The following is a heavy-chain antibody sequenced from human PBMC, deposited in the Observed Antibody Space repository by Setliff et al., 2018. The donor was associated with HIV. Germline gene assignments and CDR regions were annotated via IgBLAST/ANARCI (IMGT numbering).Heavy chain of an antibody. CDR3: VKGDNFWTGYSTYFEFDP. D-gene: IGHD3-3*01. CDR1: GFTFDDFG. V-gene: IGHV3-20*04. CDR2: INWNGGST. J-gene: IGHJ5*02. Sequence: PGGSLRLSCAASGFTFDDFGMSWVRQGPGKGLEWVSSINWNGGSTGYADSVKGRFTISRDDSKNTLFLQLNTLRPEDTAVYYCVKGDNFWTGYSTYFEFDPWGQGTLVTVSS.